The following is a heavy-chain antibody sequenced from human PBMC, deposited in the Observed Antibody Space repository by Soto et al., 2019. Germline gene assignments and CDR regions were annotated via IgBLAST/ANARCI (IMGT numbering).Heavy chain of an antibody. V-gene: IGHV3-23*01. CDR2: FSSGGGGT. D-gene: IGHD2-15*01. CDR3: TKANRYCSGANCFTFDY. CDR1: GFTFSNYA. Sequence: EVQLLESGGGLLQPGGSLRLSCTASGFTFSNYAMSWVRQAPGKGLEWVSTFSSGGGGTYYADSVKGRFTISRDNSKNTLSLQMNSLRAEDTALYYCTKANRYCSGANCFTFDYWGLGTLVTVSS. J-gene: IGHJ4*02.